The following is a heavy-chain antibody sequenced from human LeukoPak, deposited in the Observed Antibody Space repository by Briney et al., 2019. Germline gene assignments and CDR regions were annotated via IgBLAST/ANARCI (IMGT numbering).Heavy chain of an antibody. D-gene: IGHD6-13*01. Sequence: SSETLSLTCTVSGGSISSYYWSWIRQPAGKGLEWIGRIYTSGSTNYNPSLKSRVTMSVDTSKNQFSLKLSSVTAADTAVYYCARGSYGSSWPYGMDVWGQGTTVTVSS. CDR3: ARGSYGSSWPYGMDV. CDR2: IYTSGST. CDR1: GGSISSYY. V-gene: IGHV4-4*07. J-gene: IGHJ6*02.